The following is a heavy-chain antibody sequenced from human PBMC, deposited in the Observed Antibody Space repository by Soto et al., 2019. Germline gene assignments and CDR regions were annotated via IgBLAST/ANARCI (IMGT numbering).Heavy chain of an antibody. Sequence: GGSLRLSCAASGFTFSSYAMNWVRQAPGKGLEWVSAISGSGGSTYYADSVKGHFTISRDNSKNTLYLHMDSLRAEDTAVYYCAKDNSIFGVINPPSDYYYGMDVWGQGTTVTVSS. V-gene: IGHV3-23*01. D-gene: IGHD3-3*01. CDR2: ISGSGGST. CDR3: AKDNSIFGVINPPSDYYYGMDV. CDR1: GFTFSSYA. J-gene: IGHJ6*02.